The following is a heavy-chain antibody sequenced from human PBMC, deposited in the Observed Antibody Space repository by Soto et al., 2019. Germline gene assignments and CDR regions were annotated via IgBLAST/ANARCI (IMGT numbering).Heavy chain of an antibody. Sequence: QVQLQESGPGLVKASETLSITCTVSGGSMFSYYWRWIRQPAGKGLEWIARIYGSGGTNYNPALKSRVTMSLDTSKNKFSLRLTSVTAADTAVYYWAREGASSYASRHFDNWGQGTLVTVSS. CDR2: IYGSGGT. CDR3: AREGASSYASRHFDN. J-gene: IGHJ4*02. D-gene: IGHD3-16*01. CDR1: GGSMFSYY. V-gene: IGHV4-4*07.